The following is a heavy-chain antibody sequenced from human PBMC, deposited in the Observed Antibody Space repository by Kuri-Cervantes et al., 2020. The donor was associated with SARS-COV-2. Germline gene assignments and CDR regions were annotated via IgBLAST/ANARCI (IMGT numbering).Heavy chain of an antibody. CDR1: GGTITSDGYS. J-gene: IGHJ5*02. Sequence: SCGVSGGTITSDGYSWSWIRQPPGKGLEFIGFIHASGGAYYNPSLQSRVTISVGRSKTQFSLTVTSVTAADTAVYYCARVAGCVGSFCYYTNWFDHWGHGTLVTVSS. V-gene: IGHV4-30-2*01. CDR2: IHASGGA. CDR3: ARVAGCVGSFCYYTNWFDH. D-gene: IGHD3-22*01.